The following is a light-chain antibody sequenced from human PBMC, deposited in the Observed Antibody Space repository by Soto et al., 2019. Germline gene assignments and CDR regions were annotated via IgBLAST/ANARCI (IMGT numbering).Light chain of an antibody. Sequence: EIVLTKSPGTLSLSPGGRATLSCRASQSVHTFLAWYQQRPGQSPRLLIYDTSNRATGVPARFSGSGSGTDFTLSISSLEPEDVAVYYCQQRFKWHLTFGGGTMVEIK. CDR2: DTS. CDR3: QQRFKWHLT. CDR1: QSVHTF. J-gene: IGKJ4*01. V-gene: IGKV3-11*01.